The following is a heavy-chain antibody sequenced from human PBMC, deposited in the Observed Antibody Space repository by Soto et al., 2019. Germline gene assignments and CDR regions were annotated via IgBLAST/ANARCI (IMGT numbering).Heavy chain of an antibody. D-gene: IGHD5-12*01. V-gene: IGHV4-59*12. CDR2: IYYSGST. CDR3: ARAGVATIYPGNNWFDP. J-gene: IGHJ5*02. Sequence: TLSLTCTVSGGPISGYYWSWIRQPPGKGLEWIGYIYYSGSTSYNPSLKSRLTISVDTSKNQFSLSLTSVTAADTAMYYCARAGVATIYPGNNWFDPWGQGTLVTVSS. CDR1: GGPISGYY.